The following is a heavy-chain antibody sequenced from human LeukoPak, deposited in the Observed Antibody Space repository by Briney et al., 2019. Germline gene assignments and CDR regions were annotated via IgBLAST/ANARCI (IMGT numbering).Heavy chain of an antibody. D-gene: IGHD5-12*01. CDR2: IYYSGST. CDR1: GGSISSYY. V-gene: IGHV4-30-4*01. Sequence: SETLSLTRTVSGGSISSYYWSWIRQPPGKGLEWIGYIYYSGSTYYNPSLKSRVTISVDTSKNQFSLKLSSVTAADTAVYYCARHIVATTFFDYWGQGTLVTVSS. CDR3: ARHIVATTFFDY. J-gene: IGHJ4*02.